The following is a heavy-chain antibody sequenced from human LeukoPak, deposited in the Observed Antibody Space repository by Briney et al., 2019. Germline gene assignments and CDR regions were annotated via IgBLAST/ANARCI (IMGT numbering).Heavy chain of an antibody. D-gene: IGHD5-12*01. J-gene: IGHJ4*02. CDR2: ISSNGGST. CDR3: ARVGPSGSGSDSTGFDY. CDR1: GFTFSSYS. Sequence: PGGSLRLSCAASGFTFSSYSMHWVRQAPGKGLEYVSAISSNGGSTYYANSVKGRFTISRDNSKNTLYLQMGSLRDEDMAVYYCARVGPSGSGSDSTGFDYWGQGTLVTVSS. V-gene: IGHV3-64*01.